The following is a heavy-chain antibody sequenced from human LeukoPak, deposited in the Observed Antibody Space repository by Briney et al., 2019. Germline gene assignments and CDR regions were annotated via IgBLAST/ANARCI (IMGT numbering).Heavy chain of an antibody. D-gene: IGHD3-3*01. J-gene: IGHJ4*02. Sequence: GGSLRLSCAASGSFFSDYGMNWVRQAQGKGLEWISYISSGSSDIFYADSVKGRFTISRDNAKNSLFLQMSRLRGEDTAVYYCASGYDFSSGSKRGFDNWGQGTLVTVSS. V-gene: IGHV3-48*01. CDR2: ISSGSSDI. CDR1: GSFFSDYG. CDR3: ASGYDFSSGSKRGFDN.